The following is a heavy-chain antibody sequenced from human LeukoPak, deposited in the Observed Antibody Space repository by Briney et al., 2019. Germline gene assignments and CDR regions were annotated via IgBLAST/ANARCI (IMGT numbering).Heavy chain of an antibody. CDR1: GYTFTSYG. Sequence: ASVKVSCKASGYTFTSYGISWVRQAPGQGLEWMGWISAYNGNTNYAQKLQGRVTMTTDTSTSTAYMELRSLRSDDTAVYYCAREDYYYGSGSLSTLDYWGQGTLVTVSS. J-gene: IGHJ4*02. V-gene: IGHV1-18*01. D-gene: IGHD3-10*01. CDR2: ISAYNGNT. CDR3: AREDYYYGSGSLSTLDY.